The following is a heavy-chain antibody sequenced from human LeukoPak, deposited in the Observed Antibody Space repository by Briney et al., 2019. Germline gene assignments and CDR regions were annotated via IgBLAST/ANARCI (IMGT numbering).Heavy chain of an antibody. Sequence: PSETLSLTCAVSGYSISSGYYWGWIRQPPGKGLEWIGSIYHSGSTYYNPSLKSRVTISVDTSKNQFSLKLSSVTAADTAVYYCARGSSYYYDSSRLFDYWGQGTLVTVSS. CDR3: ARGSSYYYDSSRLFDY. J-gene: IGHJ4*02. V-gene: IGHV4-38-2*01. CDR1: GYSISSGYY. D-gene: IGHD3-22*01. CDR2: IYHSGST.